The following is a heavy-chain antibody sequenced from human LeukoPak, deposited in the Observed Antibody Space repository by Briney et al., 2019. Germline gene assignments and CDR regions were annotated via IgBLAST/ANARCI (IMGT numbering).Heavy chain of an antibody. J-gene: IGHJ4*02. D-gene: IGHD5-18*01. V-gene: IGHV3-30*18. Sequence: QPGRSLRLSCAASGYTFSSYGMHWVRQAPGKGLEWVAVISYDGSNKYYADSVKGRFTISRDNSKNTLYLQMNSLRAEDTAVYYCAKVIQLWLKLGGYFDYWGQGTLVTVSS. CDR1: GYTFSSYG. CDR3: AKVIQLWLKLGGYFDY. CDR2: ISYDGSNK.